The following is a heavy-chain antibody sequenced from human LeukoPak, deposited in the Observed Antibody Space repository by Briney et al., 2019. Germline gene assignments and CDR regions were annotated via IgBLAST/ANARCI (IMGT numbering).Heavy chain of an antibody. CDR2: ISADNGNT. CDR1: GYTFTSYG. J-gene: IGHJ1*01. CDR3: ARVPRAVYGSGSYSGYFQQ. Sequence: SSVKVSCKACGYTFTSYGISWVRQAPGQGLEWMGWISADNGNTKYAQKLHGRVTMTTDTSTRTAYMELRSLSSDDPAVYYCARVPRAVYGSGSYSGYFQQWGQRTLVTVSS. D-gene: IGHD3-10*01. V-gene: IGHV1-18*01.